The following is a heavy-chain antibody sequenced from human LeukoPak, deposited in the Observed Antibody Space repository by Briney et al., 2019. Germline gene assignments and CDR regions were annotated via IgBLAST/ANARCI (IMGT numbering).Heavy chain of an antibody. Sequence: SETLSLTCAVSGYSISSGYYWGWRRPPPGRGQEWIGSIYNSGSTYYNPSLKSRVTISVDTSKNQFSLKLSSVTAADTAVYYCATHTIFGVVIRDYWGQGTLVTVSS. J-gene: IGHJ4*02. V-gene: IGHV4-38-2*01. CDR3: ATHTIFGVVIRDY. D-gene: IGHD3-3*01. CDR1: GYSISSGYY. CDR2: IYNSGST.